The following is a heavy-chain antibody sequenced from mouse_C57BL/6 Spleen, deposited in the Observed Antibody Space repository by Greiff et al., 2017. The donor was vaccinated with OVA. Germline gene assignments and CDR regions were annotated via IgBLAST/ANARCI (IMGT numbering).Heavy chain of an antibody. Sequence: VQLQQPGAELVKPGASVKLSCKASGYTFTSYWMQWVKQRPGQGLEWIGEIDPSDSYTNYNQKFKGKATLTVDTSSSTAYMQLSSLTSEDSAVYDSARGGAMVTPFDYWGQGTTLTVSS. D-gene: IGHD2-3*01. J-gene: IGHJ2*01. CDR2: IDPSDSYT. CDR3: ARGGAMVTPFDY. V-gene: IGHV1-50*01. CDR1: GYTFTSYW.